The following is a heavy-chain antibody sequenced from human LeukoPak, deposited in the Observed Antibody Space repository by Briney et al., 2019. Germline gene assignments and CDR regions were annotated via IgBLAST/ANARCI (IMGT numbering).Heavy chain of an antibody. D-gene: IGHD5-24*01. CDR2: INPNTGGT. CDR3: ARGGHGHTQNDY. Sequence: GASVKVSCKASGYRFTDYHMHWVRQAPGQRLEWMGWINPNTGGTNYAQSFQGRVTMTRDTSITTSYMELSNLLFDDTALYYCARGGHGHTQNDYWGQGTLVTVSS. V-gene: IGHV1-2*02. CDR1: GYRFTDYH. J-gene: IGHJ4*02.